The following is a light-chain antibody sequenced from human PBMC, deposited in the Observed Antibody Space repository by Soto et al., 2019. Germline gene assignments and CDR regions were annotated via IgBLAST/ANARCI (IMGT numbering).Light chain of an antibody. J-gene: IGKJ1*01. CDR3: QQRTNWPWT. Sequence: EIVLTQSPGTLSLSPGARAPLSCRASQSVSNYLAWYQQKPGQAPRLLIYDASKRATGIPARVSGSGSGTDFTLTISSLEPEDFAVYYCQQRTNWPWTFGQGTKVDIK. V-gene: IGKV3-11*01. CDR1: QSVSNY. CDR2: DAS.